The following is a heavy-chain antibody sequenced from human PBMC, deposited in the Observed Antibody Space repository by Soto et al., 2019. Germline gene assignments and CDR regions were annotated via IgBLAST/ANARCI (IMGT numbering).Heavy chain of an antibody. J-gene: IGHJ1*01. Sequence: QVQLQESGPGLVKPSETLSLTCSVSGGSISNDYWSWIRQPPGKGLEWIASIYLSGRTNYNPSLQSRVIISLDTSKDQFSLKLSSVTTADSAVYYCTRTTYYEYFQHCGQGTLVTVSS. CDR3: TRTTYYEYFQH. V-gene: IGHV4-59*01. D-gene: IGHD1-26*01. CDR2: IYLSGRT. CDR1: GGSISNDY.